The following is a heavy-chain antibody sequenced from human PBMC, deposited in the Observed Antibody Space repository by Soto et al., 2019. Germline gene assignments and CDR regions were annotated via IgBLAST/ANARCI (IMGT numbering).Heavy chain of an antibody. CDR3: AKERYGQLYLEDYGMDV. V-gene: IGHV3-30*18. D-gene: IGHD3-16*01. J-gene: IGHJ6*02. CDR2: ISYDGSNK. CDR1: GFTFSSYG. Sequence: PGGSLRLPCVASGFTFSSYGIHWVRQAPGRGLEWVAVISYDGSNKYYADSVKGRFPISRDNFKNTLYLQMNSLRAEDTAVYYCAKERYGQLYLEDYGMDVWGQGTTVTVSS.